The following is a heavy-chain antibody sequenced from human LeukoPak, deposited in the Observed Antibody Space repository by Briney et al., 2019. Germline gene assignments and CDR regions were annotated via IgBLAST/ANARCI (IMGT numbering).Heavy chain of an antibody. CDR3: AKDIFPAVRGLGVDY. D-gene: IGHD3-10*01. J-gene: IGHJ4*02. CDR2: ISWNSGSI. V-gene: IGHV3-9*01. CDR1: VFTFHVYA. Sequence: LRLPCGASVFTFHVYAMHWVRHAPGKGLEGVSGISWNSGSICYADSVKGRFTISRDNAKNSLYLQMNSLRAEDTALYYCAKDIFPAVRGLGVDYWGQGTLVTVSS.